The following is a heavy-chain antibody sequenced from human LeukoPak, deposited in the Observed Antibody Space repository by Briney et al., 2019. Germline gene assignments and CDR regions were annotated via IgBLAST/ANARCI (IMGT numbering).Heavy chain of an antibody. D-gene: IGHD5-12*01. CDR3: ARGDGYNYGY. CDR1: GFTFSSYA. Sequence: GGSLRLSCAASGFTFSSYAMSWVRQAPGKGLEWVSAISGSGGSTYYADSVKGRFTISRHNSKNTLYLQMNSLRAEDTAVYYCARGDGYNYGYWGQGTLVTVSS. CDR2: ISGSGGST. J-gene: IGHJ4*02. V-gene: IGHV3-23*01.